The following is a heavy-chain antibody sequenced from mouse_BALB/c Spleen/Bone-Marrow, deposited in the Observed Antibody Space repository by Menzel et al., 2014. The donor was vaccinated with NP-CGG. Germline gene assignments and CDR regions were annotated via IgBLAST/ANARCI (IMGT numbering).Heavy chain of an antibody. CDR2: IYPGDGDT. D-gene: IGHD1-1*01. CDR1: GYTFSNYW. J-gene: IGHJ4*01. Sequence: VQLQQSGAELVRPGSSVKISCKASGYTFSNYWMNWMKQRPGQGLEWIGQIYPGDGDTNYIGKFTGKATLTADKSSSTAYMQLSSLTSEDSAVYFCASRGDYSYAMDSWGQGTSVTVSS. CDR3: ASRGDYSYAMDS. V-gene: IGHV1-80*01.